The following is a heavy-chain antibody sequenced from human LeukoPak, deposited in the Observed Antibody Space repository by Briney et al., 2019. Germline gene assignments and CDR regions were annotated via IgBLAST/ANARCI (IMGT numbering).Heavy chain of an antibody. J-gene: IGHJ4*02. Sequence: SETLSLTCTVSGVSISSYYWSWIRQPPGKGLEWIGEINHSGSTNYNPSLKSRVTISVDTSRSQFSLKLSSVTAADTAVYYCARHPHYYDSSGFYPHDYWGQGTLVTVSS. CDR1: GVSISSYY. V-gene: IGHV4-34*01. D-gene: IGHD3-22*01. CDR2: INHSGST. CDR3: ARHPHYYDSSGFYPHDY.